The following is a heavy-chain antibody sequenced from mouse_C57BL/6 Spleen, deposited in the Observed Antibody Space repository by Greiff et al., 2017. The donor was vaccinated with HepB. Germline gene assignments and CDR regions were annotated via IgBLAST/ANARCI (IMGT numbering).Heavy chain of an antibody. V-gene: IGHV1-80*01. D-gene: IGHD1-1*01. Sequence: QVQLQQSGAELVKPGASVKISCKASGYAFSSYWMNWVKQRPGKGLEWIGQIYPGDGDTNYNGKFKGKATLTADKSSSTAYMQLSSLTSEDSAVYFCARWDGYSSSYYAMDYWGQGTSVTVSS. CDR3: ARWDGYSSSYYAMDY. CDR2: IYPGDGDT. J-gene: IGHJ4*01. CDR1: GYAFSSYW.